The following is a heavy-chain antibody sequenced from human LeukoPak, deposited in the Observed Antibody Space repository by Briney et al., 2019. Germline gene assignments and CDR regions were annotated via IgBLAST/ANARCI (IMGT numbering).Heavy chain of an antibody. V-gene: IGHV3-30*18. CDR2: ISYDGSNK. J-gene: IGHJ6*02. CDR1: GFTFSSYG. Sequence: GGSLRLSCAASGFTFSSYGMHWVRQAPGKGLEWVAVISYDGSNKYYADSVKGRFTISRDISKNTLYLQMNSLRAEDTAVYYCAKVGYYGSGSYGMDVWGQGTTVTVSS. CDR3: AKVGYYGSGSYGMDV. D-gene: IGHD3-10*01.